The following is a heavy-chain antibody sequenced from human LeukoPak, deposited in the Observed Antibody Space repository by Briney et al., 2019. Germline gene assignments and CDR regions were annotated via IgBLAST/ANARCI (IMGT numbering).Heavy chain of an antibody. CDR2: ISSSSSYI. Sequence: GGSLRLSCAASGFTFSSYSMNWVRQAPGTGLEWVSSISSSSSYIYYADSVKGRFTISRDNAKNSLYLQMNSLRAEDTAVYYCARDGSIAARSSYFDYWGQGTLVTVSS. CDR3: ARDGSIAARSSYFDY. CDR1: GFTFSSYS. D-gene: IGHD6-6*01. J-gene: IGHJ4*02. V-gene: IGHV3-21*01.